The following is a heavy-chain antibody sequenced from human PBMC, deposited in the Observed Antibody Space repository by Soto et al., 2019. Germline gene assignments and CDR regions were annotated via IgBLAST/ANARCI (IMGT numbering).Heavy chain of an antibody. CDR3: ARDRDFRFDY. Sequence: SETLSLACTVSGGSVSSTSSFWCRIRQPPGKGLEWIGYISYSASTDYNPSLRSRVTISVDTSKNQFSLRLSSVTTADTAVYYCARDRDFRFDYWGQGTQVTVSS. V-gene: IGHV4-61*01. CDR1: GGSVSSTSSF. J-gene: IGHJ4*02. CDR2: ISYSAST.